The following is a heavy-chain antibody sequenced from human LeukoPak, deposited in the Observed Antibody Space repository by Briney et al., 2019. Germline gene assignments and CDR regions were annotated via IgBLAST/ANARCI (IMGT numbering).Heavy chain of an antibody. Sequence: ASVKDSCKVSGDRLSEVSAYWVRQAPGKGLEGMGGLAPEHGETIYPQKFQGRVTMTEDTSTDTAYMELRSLRFEDTAVYYCAVGIYDSSTYYQTVRWLDIWGQGTLVTVSS. CDR1: GDRLSEVS. D-gene: IGHD3-10*01. CDR2: LAPEHGET. V-gene: IGHV1-24*01. J-gene: IGHJ5*02. CDR3: AVGIYDSSTYYQTVRWLDI.